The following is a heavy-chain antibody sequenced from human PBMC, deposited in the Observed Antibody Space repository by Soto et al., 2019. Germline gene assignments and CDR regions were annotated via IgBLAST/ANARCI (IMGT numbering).Heavy chain of an antibody. J-gene: IGHJ4*01. CDR3: ARCHYQQFRVDY. D-gene: IGHD2-2*01. V-gene: IGHV1-18*04. Sequence: ASVKVSCKASGYTFTTYGISCVRQAPGQGLEWMGWISPHNGNTKYAQKFQGRVTMTTDTSATTAYMELSSLRSEDTAVYYCARCHYQQFRVDYWGQGTLVTVSS. CDR1: GYTFTTYG. CDR2: ISPHNGNT.